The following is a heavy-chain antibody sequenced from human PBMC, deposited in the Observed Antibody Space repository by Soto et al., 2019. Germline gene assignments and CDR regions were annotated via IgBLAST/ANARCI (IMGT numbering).Heavy chain of an antibody. CDR2: IKSKTDGGTT. CDR3: TTVYSIRFLDWLSRRYYYYGMDV. V-gene: IGHV3-15*07. Sequence: GGSLRLSCAASGFTFSNAWMNRVRQAPGKGLEWVGRIKSKTDGGTTDYAAPVKGRFTISRDDSKNTLYLQMNSLKTEDTAVYYCTTVYSIRFLDWLSRRYYYYGMDVWGQGTTVNGSS. CDR1: GFTFSNAW. J-gene: IGHJ6*02. D-gene: IGHD3-3*01.